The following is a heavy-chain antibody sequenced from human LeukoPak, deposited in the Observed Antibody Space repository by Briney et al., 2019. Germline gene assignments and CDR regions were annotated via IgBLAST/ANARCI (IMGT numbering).Heavy chain of an antibody. CDR3: ARSGGSTVFYYMDV. CDR1: GFTFSDYY. Sequence: GGSLRLSCAASGFTFSDYYMSWIRQAPGKGLEWVSYISSGGSSIYYADSVKGRFTISRDNAKNSLYLQMNSLRAEDTAVYYCARSGGSTVFYYMDVWGKGTTVTVSS. V-gene: IGHV3-11*04. CDR2: ISSGGSSI. J-gene: IGHJ6*03. D-gene: IGHD2-2*01.